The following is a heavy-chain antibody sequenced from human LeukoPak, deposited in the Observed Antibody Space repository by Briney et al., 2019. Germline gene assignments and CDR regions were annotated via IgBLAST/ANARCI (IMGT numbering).Heavy chain of an antibody. CDR1: GGSFSGYY. CDR2: INHSGST. J-gene: IGHJ6*02. Sequence: PSETLSLTCAVYGGSFSGYYWSWIRQPPGKGLEWIGEINHSGSTNYNPSLKSRVTISVDTSKNQFSLKLSSVTAADTAVYYCARQGGGGELLYYYYYGMDVWGQGTTVTVSS. D-gene: IGHD1-26*01. CDR3: ARQGGGGELLYYYYYGMDV. V-gene: IGHV4-34*01.